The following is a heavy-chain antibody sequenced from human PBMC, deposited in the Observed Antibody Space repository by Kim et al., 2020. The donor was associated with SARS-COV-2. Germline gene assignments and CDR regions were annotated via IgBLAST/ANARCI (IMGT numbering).Heavy chain of an antibody. CDR3: AREGEGGDWSSLDH. CDR2: ISTDGSRQ. Sequence: GGSLRLSCAASGFTFSHFALHWVRQPPGRGLEWVAVISTDGSRQHYADSVKGQFTISRDNRKDTVYLQMNSMRAADTAVYYCAREGEGGDWSSLDHWGQG. D-gene: IGHD2-21*02. V-gene: IGHV3-30*04. CDR1: GFTFSHFA. J-gene: IGHJ1*01.